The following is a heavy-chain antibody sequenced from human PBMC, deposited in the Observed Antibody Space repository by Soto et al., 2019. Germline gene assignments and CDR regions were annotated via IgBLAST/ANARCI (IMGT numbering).Heavy chain of an antibody. CDR1: GGSITSSNYH. CDR2: IYYSGNT. J-gene: IGHJ4*02. CDR3: SRLTNARPGGD. Sequence: SETLSLGCTVSGGSITSSNYHWVWSRQPPGKGLEWIGTIYYSGNTYYNPPLKSRVTMSMDASKNQFSLTLSSVAVADTAVYYCSRLTNARPGGDWGQGSLVTGS. V-gene: IGHV4-39*01. D-gene: IGHD2-2*01.